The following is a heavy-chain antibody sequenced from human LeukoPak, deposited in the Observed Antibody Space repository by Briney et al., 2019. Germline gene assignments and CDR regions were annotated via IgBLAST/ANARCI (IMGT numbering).Heavy chain of an antibody. Sequence: PGGSLRLSCTASGFTFGDYAMSWFRQAPGKGLEWVGFIRSKAYGGTTEYAASVKGRFTISRDDSKSIAYLQMNSLKTEDTAVYYCTRDLRYSSSKPDYWGQGTLVTVSS. CDR2: IRSKAYGGTT. CDR1: GFTFGDYA. V-gene: IGHV3-49*03. CDR3: TRDLRYSSSKPDY. J-gene: IGHJ4*02. D-gene: IGHD6-6*01.